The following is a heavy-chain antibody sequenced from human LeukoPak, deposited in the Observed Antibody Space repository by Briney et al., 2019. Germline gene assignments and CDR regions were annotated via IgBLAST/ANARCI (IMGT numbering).Heavy chain of an antibody. V-gene: IGHV4-39*01. CDR3: VRGLY. CDR2: IYYSGST. CDR1: GDSIGGSSYY. Sequence: SETLSLTCAVSGDSIGGSSYYWGWIRQPPGKGLEWIGTIYYSGSTYYKPSLKSRVTISVHTTKNQFSLKLSSETATDTAGYYCVRGLYWGQGTLVTVSS. J-gene: IGHJ4*02.